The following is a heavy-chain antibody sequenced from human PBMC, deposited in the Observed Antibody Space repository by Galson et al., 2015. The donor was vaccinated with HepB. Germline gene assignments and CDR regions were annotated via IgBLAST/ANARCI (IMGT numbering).Heavy chain of an antibody. CDR1: GFTFSGSA. CDR3: TKGHGPKNDFDY. Sequence: SLRLSCAASGFTFSGSAMHWVRQASGKGLEWVGRIRTKTNSYATAYAASVKGRFTISRDDSKNTTYLQMSSLKTEDTAVYYCTKGHGPKNDFDYWGQGTLVTVSS. CDR2: IRTKTNSYAT. V-gene: IGHV3-73*01. J-gene: IGHJ4*02. D-gene: IGHD4-17*01.